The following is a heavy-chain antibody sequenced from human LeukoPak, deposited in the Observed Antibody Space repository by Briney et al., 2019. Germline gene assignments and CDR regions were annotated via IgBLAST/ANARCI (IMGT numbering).Heavy chain of an antibody. D-gene: IGHD3-22*01. CDR3: ARRGSSGYNAFDI. CDR2: ISISGDTT. V-gene: IGHV3-23*01. Sequence: GGSLRLSCAASGFTFSKYVMTWVRQAPGKGLEWVSSISISGDTTAYADSVKGRFTISRDNSKNTLYLQMNSLRAEDTAVYYCARRGSSGYNAFDIWGQGTMVTVSS. CDR1: GFTFSKYV. J-gene: IGHJ3*02.